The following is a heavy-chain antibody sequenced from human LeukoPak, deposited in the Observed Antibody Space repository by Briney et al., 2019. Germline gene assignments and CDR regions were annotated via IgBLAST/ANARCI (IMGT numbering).Heavy chain of an antibody. V-gene: IGHV3-74*01. J-gene: IGHJ4*02. Sequence: GGSLRLSCAASGFTFSNYQMHWVRQAPGKGLVWVSRINSDERSTTYADSVRGRFTVSRDNAKNTLYLQMNSLKVEDTAMYYCTRVFVGDEYSSSGYWGQGTLVTVSS. CDR3: TRVFVGDEYSSSGY. D-gene: IGHD6-13*01. CDR2: INSDERST. CDR1: GFTFSNYQ.